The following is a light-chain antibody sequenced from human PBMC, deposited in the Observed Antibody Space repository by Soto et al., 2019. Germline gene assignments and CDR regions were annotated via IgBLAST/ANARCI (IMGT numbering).Light chain of an antibody. CDR3: QQSFITPWT. Sequence: DIPMTQSPSSLSASVGDRVTITCRASQTISSYLNWYQHKPGKAPKLLIDAASSLQSGVPSMFSGSGSGTDLTLTISSLQPEDFATYYCQQSFITPWTFGQGTKVEIK. J-gene: IGKJ1*01. V-gene: IGKV1-39*01. CDR1: QTISSY. CDR2: AAS.